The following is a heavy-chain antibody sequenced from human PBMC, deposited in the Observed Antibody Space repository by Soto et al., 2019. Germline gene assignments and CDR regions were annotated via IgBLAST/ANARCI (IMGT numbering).Heavy chain of an antibody. CDR2: VYTSGYS. J-gene: IGHJ5*02. CDR1: GGSISSDY. V-gene: IGHV4-4*07. D-gene: IGHD6-13*01. CDR3: AREPTTAGTVNWFDP. Sequence: VQLQESGPGLVKPSETLSLICTVSGGSISSDYLSWIRQPAGKGLERIGRVYTSGYSNSNPSLKSRVTMSVDTSKTQFSLNLSSVTAADTAVYYCAREPTTAGTVNWFDPWGQGTLVTVSS.